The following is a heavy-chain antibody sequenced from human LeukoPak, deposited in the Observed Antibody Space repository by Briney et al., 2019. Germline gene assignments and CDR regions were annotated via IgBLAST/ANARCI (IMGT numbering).Heavy chain of an antibody. J-gene: IGHJ6*03. CDR3: AREKTGTGTVLGKDYYYMDV. CDR2: IKQDGSEK. CDR1: GFTFGSYW. Sequence: GGSLRLSCAASGFTFGSYWMSWVRQAPGKGLEWVANIKQDGSEKYYVDSVKGRFTISRDNAKNSLYLQMNSLRAADTAMYYCAREKTGTGTVLGKDYYYMDVWGKGTTVTVSS. V-gene: IGHV3-7*03. D-gene: IGHD3-16*01.